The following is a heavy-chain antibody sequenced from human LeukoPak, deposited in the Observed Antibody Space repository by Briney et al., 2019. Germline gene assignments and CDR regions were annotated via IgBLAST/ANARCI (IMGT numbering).Heavy chain of an antibody. J-gene: IGHJ5*02. D-gene: IGHD3-10*01. CDR3: ARDHLLRRGGPFGP. V-gene: IGHV4-34*01. CDR1: GGSFSGYY. Sequence: SETLSLTCAVYGGSFSGYYWSWIRQPPGKGLEWIGEINHSGSTNYNPSLKSRVTISVDTSKNQFSLQLNSVTPEDTAVYYCARDHLLRRGGPFGPWGQGTLVTVSS. CDR2: INHSGST.